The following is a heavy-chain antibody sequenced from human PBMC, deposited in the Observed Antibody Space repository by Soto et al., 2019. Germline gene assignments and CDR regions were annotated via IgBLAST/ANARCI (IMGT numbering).Heavy chain of an antibody. CDR2: ITGNGDTT. Sequence: EVQVLQSGGGLVPPGGSLRLSCAGSGFTFINTGMSWVRQAPGQGLEWVSAITGNGDTTYYADSVKGRFTISRDNSKSPLYLQMNSPRAEDTAVYYCAKIDGYFDYWGQGTLVTVSS. J-gene: IGHJ4*02. D-gene: IGHD3-22*01. CDR1: GFTFINTG. V-gene: IGHV3-23*01. CDR3: AKIDGYFDY.